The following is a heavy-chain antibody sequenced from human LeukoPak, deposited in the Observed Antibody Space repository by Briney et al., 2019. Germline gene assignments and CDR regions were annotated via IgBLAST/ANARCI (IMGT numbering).Heavy chain of an antibody. CDR1: GFTFSSYW. J-gene: IGHJ4*02. D-gene: IGHD3-3*01. CDR3: AREPSYDFWRGYRSKLFDY. CDR2: INSYGSST. V-gene: IGHV3-74*01. Sequence: GGSLRLSCAASGFTFSSYWMHWVRQAPGKGLVVVSRINSYGSSTSYADSVKGRFTISRDNAKNTLYLQMNRLRAEDTAVYYCAREPSYDFWRGYRSKLFDYWGQGTLVTGS.